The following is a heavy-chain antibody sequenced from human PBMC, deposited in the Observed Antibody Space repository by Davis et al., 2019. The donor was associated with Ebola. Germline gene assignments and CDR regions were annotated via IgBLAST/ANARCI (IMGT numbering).Heavy chain of an antibody. CDR2: IRSKANSYAT. J-gene: IGHJ4*02. CDR1: GFTFSDSA. Sequence: GESLKISCAASGFTFSDSAMHWVRQASGKGLEWVGRIRSKANSYATAYAASVKGRFTISRDDSKNTAYLQMNSLKTEDTAVYYCTTTTVTIDYWGQGTLVTVSS. CDR3: TTTTVTIDY. D-gene: IGHD4-17*01. V-gene: IGHV3-73*01.